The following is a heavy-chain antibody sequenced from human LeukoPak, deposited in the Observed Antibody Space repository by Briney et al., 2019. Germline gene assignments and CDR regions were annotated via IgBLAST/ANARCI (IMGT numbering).Heavy chain of an antibody. D-gene: IGHD4-17*01. Sequence: GSLRLSCAASGFTFSSYAMHWVRQAPGKGLEWVAVISYDGSNKYYADSVKGRFTISRDNSKNTLYLQMNSLRAEDTAVYYCAKHEDGDYGDYFDYWGQGTLVTVSS. CDR2: ISYDGSNK. CDR1: GFTFSSYA. V-gene: IGHV3-30-3*02. CDR3: AKHEDGDYGDYFDY. J-gene: IGHJ4*02.